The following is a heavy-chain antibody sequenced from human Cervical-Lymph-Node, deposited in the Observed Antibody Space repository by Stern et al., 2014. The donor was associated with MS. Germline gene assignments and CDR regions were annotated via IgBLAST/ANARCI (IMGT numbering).Heavy chain of an antibody. CDR3: AREVAGHRLGMMDV. V-gene: IGHV1-46*01. CDR1: GYTFTSYY. CDR2: INPSGVNT. Sequence: QDQLVQSGAEVKKPGASVKVSCKASGYTFTSYYMHWVRQAPGQGLEGMGIINPSGVNTIYAQKFQGRVTMTRDTSTRTVYMELSSLRSDDTAVYYCAREVAGHRLGMMDVWGQGTTVTVSS. D-gene: IGHD6-19*01. J-gene: IGHJ6*02.